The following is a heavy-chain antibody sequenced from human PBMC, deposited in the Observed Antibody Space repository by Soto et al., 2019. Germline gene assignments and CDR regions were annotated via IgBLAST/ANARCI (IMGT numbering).Heavy chain of an antibody. CDR2: ISSSSSYI. J-gene: IGHJ6*02. V-gene: IGHV3-21*01. D-gene: IGHD6-13*01. Sequence: GGSLRLSCAASGFTFSSYSMNWVRQAPGKGLEWVSSISSSSSYIYYADSVKGRFTISRDNAKNSLYLQMNSLRAEDTAVYYCARVTYSSSWYSAYYYYYGMDVWGPGTTVTLSS. CDR3: ARVTYSSSWYSAYYYYYGMDV. CDR1: GFTFSSYS.